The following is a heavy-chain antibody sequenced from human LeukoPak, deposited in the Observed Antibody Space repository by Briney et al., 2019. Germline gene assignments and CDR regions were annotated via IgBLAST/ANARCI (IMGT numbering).Heavy chain of an antibody. V-gene: IGHV3-23*01. J-gene: IGHJ4*02. D-gene: IGHD4-17*01. CDR1: GFTFSNYG. CDR3: ARQQNDYGDYGYFDY. CDR2: ISGSGGST. Sequence: GGSLRLSCAASGFTFSNYGMSWVRQAPGKGLEWVSAISGSGGSTYYADSVKGRFTISRDNSKNTLYLQMNSLRAEDTAVYYCARQQNDYGDYGYFDYWGQGTLVTVSS.